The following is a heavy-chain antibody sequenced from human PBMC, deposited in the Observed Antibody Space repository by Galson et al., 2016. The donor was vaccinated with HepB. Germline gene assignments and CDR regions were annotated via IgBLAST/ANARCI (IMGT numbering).Heavy chain of an antibody. J-gene: IGHJ5*02. Sequence: SLRLSCAASGFAFNSFTMNWVRQAPGKGLEWLSYITSTSSRVYYADSVKGRFTISRDNAKNSLYLQMDSLKAEVTAVYYCARDSMLSAYYMLESWGQGTLVTVSS. V-gene: IGHV3-48*01. D-gene: IGHD3-10*01. CDR2: ITSTSSRV. CDR3: ARDSMLSAYYMLES. CDR1: GFAFNSFT.